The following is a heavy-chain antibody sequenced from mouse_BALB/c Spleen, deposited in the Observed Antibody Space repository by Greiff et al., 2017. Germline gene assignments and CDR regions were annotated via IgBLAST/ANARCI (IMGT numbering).Heavy chain of an antibody. V-gene: IGHV3-2*02. CDR1: GYSITSDYA. J-gene: IGHJ4*01. CDR3: SRSYYGKMDY. D-gene: IGHD2-1*01. CDR2: ISYSGST. Sequence: EVQLQESGPGLVKPSQSLSLTCTVTGYSITSDYAWNWIRQFPGNKLEGMGYISYSGSTSYTPSLKSRISITRDTSKNQFFLQLNSVTTEDTATYCCSRSYYGKMDYWGQGTSVTVSS.